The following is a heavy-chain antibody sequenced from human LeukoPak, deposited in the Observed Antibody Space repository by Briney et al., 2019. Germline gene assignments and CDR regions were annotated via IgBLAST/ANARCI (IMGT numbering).Heavy chain of an antibody. CDR2: ISWNSGSI. J-gene: IGHJ4*02. CDR3: ARDGALMAAAGLIADY. V-gene: IGHV3-9*01. Sequence: PGRSLRLSCAASGFTFDDYAMRWVRQAPGKGLEWVSGISWNSGSIGYADSVKGRFTISRDNAKNSLYLQMNSLRAEDTAVYYCARDGALMAAAGLIADYWGQGTLVTVSS. D-gene: IGHD6-13*01. CDR1: GFTFDDYA.